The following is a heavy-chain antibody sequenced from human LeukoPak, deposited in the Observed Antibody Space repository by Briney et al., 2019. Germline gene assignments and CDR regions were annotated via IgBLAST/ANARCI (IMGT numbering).Heavy chain of an antibody. V-gene: IGHV3-23*01. CDR3: AKGGSQYSSSWFSTFDY. J-gene: IGHJ4*02. Sequence: GGSLRLSCAASGFTFGTYAMSWVRQAPGKGLEWVSAISGSGGSTYYAVSVKGRFTISRDNSKNALYLQINSLRAEDTAVYYCAKGGSQYSSSWFSTFDYWGQGTLVTVSS. D-gene: IGHD6-13*01. CDR1: GFTFGTYA. CDR2: ISGSGGST.